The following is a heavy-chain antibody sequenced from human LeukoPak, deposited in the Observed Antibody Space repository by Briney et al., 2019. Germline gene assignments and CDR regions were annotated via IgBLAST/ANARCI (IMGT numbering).Heavy chain of an antibody. CDR3: GRHQWPMPLDAFDI. D-gene: IGHD6-19*01. Sequence: ASVKVSCKASGYTFTSYGISWVRQAPGQGLEWMGWISAYNGNTNYAQKLQGRVTMTTDTSTSTAYMELRSLRSDDTAVYYCGRHQWPMPLDAFDIWGQGTMVTVSS. CDR1: GYTFTSYG. J-gene: IGHJ3*02. CDR2: ISAYNGNT. V-gene: IGHV1-18*04.